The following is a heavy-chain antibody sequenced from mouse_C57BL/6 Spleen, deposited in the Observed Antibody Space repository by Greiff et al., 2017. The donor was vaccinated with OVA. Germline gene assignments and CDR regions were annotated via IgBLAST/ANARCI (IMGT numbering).Heavy chain of an antibody. CDR1: GYSITSGYY. J-gene: IGHJ4*01. Sequence: EVQRVESGPGLVKPSQSLSLTCSVTGYSITSGYYWNWIRQFPGNKLEWMGYISYDGSNNYNPSLKNRISITRDTSKNQFFLKLNSVTTEDTATYYCARRGLYGSSYDYAMDYWGQGTSVTVSS. CDR3: ARRGLYGSSYDYAMDY. D-gene: IGHD1-1*01. V-gene: IGHV3-6*01. CDR2: ISYDGSN.